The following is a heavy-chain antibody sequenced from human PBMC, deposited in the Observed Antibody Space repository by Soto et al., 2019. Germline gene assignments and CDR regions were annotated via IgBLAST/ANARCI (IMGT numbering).Heavy chain of an antibody. CDR2: INPSGGST. CDR1: GYTFTSYY. V-gene: IGHV1-46*01. D-gene: IGHD2-8*01. Sequence: QVQLVQSGAEVKKPGASVKVSCKASGYTFTSYYMHWVRQAPGQGLEWMGIINPSGGSTSYAQKFQGRVTMTRDTSTSTVYMELRSLRSEDTAVYYCERKGFSMRHIDYWGQGTLVTVAS. J-gene: IGHJ4*02. CDR3: ERKGFSMRHIDY.